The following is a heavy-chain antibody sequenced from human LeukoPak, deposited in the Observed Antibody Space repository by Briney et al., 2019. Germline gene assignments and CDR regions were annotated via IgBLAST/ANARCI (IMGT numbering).Heavy chain of an antibody. D-gene: IGHD3-9*01. V-gene: IGHV3-48*02. CDR1: GFPFGSYV. J-gene: IGHJ4*02. Sequence: GGSLRLSCEGSGFPFGSYVMSWVRQAPGKGLEWIAYINHNAEMIFYPDFVRGRFTISRDNPKKSLYLQMNALRYEDTAIYYCARDHDWAFDLWGQGTLVTVSS. CDR2: INHNAEMI. CDR3: ARDHDWAFDL.